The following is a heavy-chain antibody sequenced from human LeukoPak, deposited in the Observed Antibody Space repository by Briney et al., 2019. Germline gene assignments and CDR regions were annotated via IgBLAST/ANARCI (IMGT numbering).Heavy chain of an antibody. Sequence: SETLTLTCTASGGSITTSSYYWGWIPQPPGKGLEWIGIIYYRGSTYYNSYLKGRVTISVDTSKTQFSLKLSYVTAADTAVYYCARAFRARYFDLWGRGSLVTVSS. J-gene: IGHJ2*01. CDR3: ARAFRARYFDL. D-gene: IGHD2/OR15-2a*01. CDR1: GGSITTSSYY. CDR2: IYYRGST. V-gene: IGHV4-39*01.